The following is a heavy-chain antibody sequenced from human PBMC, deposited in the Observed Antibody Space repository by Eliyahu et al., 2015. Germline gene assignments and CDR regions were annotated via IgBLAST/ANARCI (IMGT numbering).Heavy chain of an antibody. CDR3: ARSSGFPDY. V-gene: IGHV3-11*06. CDR1: GFTFSDYY. CDR2: ISSSSSYT. J-gene: IGHJ4*02. D-gene: IGHD6-19*01. Sequence: QVQLVESGGGLVKPGGSLRLXXAASGFTFSDYYXXWIRQAPGKGLEWISYISSSSSYTNYADSVKGRFTISRDNAKKSLYLQMNSLRAEDTAVYYCARSSGFPDYWGQGTLVTVSS.